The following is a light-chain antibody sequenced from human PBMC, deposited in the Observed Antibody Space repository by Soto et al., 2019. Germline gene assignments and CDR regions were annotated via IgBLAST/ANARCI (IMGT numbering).Light chain of an antibody. CDR2: AAS. J-gene: IGKJ2*01. CDR1: RSITTH. CDR3: QQSYSTPYT. Sequence: DIQMTQSPSSLSASVGDRVTITCRASRSITTHLNWYQQKPVKAPKLLIYAASSLQSGVPSRFSGSGSGTDFTLTISSLQPEDIATYYCQQSYSTPYTFGQGTKLQIK. V-gene: IGKV1-39*01.